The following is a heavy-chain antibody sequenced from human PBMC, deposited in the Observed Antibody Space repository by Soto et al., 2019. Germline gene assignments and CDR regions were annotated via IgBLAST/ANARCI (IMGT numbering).Heavy chain of an antibody. V-gene: IGHV3-21*01. D-gene: IGHD1-20*01. CDR2: ISSSSSYI. J-gene: IGHJ4*02. CDR3: ARGVGGHNWNDFDY. CDR1: GFTFSSYS. Sequence: GGSLRLSCAASGFTFSSYSMNWVRQAPGKGLEWVSSISSSSSYIYYADSVKGRFTISRDNAKNSLYLQMNSLRAEDTAVYYCARGVGGHNWNDFDYWGQGTLVTVSS.